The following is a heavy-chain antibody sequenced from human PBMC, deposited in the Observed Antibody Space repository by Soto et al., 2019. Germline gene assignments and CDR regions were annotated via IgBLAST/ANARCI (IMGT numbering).Heavy chain of an antibody. J-gene: IGHJ5*02. CDR3: ARVGGATNWFDP. D-gene: IGHD1-26*01. CDR1: GGSVSSGSYY. Sequence: QVQLQESGPGLVKPSETLSLTCTVSGGSVSSGSYYWSWIRQPPGKGLEWIGYIYYSGSTNYNPSLKSRVTISVDTSKNQFSLKLSSVTTADTAVYYCARVGGATNWFDPWGQGTLVTVSS. CDR2: IYYSGST. V-gene: IGHV4-61*01.